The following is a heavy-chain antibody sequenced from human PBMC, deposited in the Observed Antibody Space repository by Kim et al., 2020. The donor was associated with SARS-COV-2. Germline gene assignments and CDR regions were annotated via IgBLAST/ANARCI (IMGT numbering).Heavy chain of an antibody. CDR2: IYYSGST. V-gene: IGHV4-39*01. D-gene: IGHD4-17*01. CDR1: GGSISSSSYY. J-gene: IGHJ4*02. CDR3: ARFTVTYYFDY. Sequence: SETLSLTCTVSGGSISSSSYYWGWIRQPPGKGLEWIGSIYYSGSTYYNPSLKSRVTISVDTSKNQFSLKLSSVTAADTAVYYCARFTVTYYFDYWGQGTLVTVSS.